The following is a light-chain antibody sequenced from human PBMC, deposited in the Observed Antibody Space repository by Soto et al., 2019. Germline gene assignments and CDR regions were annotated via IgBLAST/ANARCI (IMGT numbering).Light chain of an antibody. J-gene: IGLJ2*01. CDR3: QSYDSSLSGSV. CDR1: SSNIGAVYD. CDR2: GNS. V-gene: IGLV1-40*01. Sequence: QSVLTQPPSVSGAPGQRVTTSCTGSSSNIGAVYDVHWYQHLPGTAPKLLIYGNSNRPSGVPDRFSGSKSGTSASLAITGLQAEDEADYYCQSYDSSLSGSVFGGGTKLTVL.